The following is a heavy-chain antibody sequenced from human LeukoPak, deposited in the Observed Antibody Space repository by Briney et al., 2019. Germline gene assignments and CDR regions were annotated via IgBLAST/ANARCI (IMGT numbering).Heavy chain of an antibody. CDR2: ISSSSSYI. V-gene: IGHV3-21*01. CDR3: ASNVITFGGVIAHDAFDI. CDR1: GFTFSSYS. Sequence: PWGSLRLSCAPSGFTFSSYSMNWVRQTPGKGLEWVSSISSSSSYIYYADSVKGRFTISRDNAKNSLYLQMNSLRAEDTAVYYCASNVITFGGVIAHDAFDIWGQGTMVTVSS. J-gene: IGHJ3*02. D-gene: IGHD3-16*02.